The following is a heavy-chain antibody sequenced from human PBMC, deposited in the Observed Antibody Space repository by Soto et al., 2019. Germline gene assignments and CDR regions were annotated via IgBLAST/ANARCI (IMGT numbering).Heavy chain of an antibody. Sequence: XGSLRLSCVASGFSFSNYNMNWVRQAPGKGLEWVSYITDSSDTVHYADSVRGRFTISRDNAESSLYLQMNGLRDEDTAVYFCARDFGHGYYLDYWGRGTLVTVSS. CDR2: ITDSSDTV. D-gene: IGHD3-3*01. J-gene: IGHJ4*02. V-gene: IGHV3-48*02. CDR3: ARDFGHGYYLDY. CDR1: GFSFSNYN.